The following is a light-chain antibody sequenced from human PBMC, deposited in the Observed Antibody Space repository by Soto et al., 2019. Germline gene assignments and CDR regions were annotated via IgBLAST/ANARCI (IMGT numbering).Light chain of an antibody. J-gene: IGLJ2*01. CDR3: TSYTTSNTLA. CDR1: RSDIGASIY. Sequence: QSALTQPASVSGSPGQSITISCTGTRSDIGASIYVSWFQQYPGEAPKCMIYDVNNRPSGVSNRFSGSKSGSTASLTISGLQAEDEAVYYCTSYTTSNTLALGGGTKLT. CDR2: DVN. V-gene: IGLV2-14*01.